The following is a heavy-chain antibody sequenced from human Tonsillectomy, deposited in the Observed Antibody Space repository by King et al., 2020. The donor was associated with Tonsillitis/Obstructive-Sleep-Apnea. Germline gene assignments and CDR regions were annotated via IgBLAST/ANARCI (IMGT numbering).Heavy chain of an antibody. CDR3: ARVERQYDFWSGYHVYYFDY. D-gene: IGHD3-3*01. V-gene: IGHV1-69*01. CDR2: IIPIFGTA. CDR1: GGTFSSYA. J-gene: IGHJ4*02. Sequence: VQLVQSGAEVKKPGSSVKVSCKASGGTFSSYAISWVRQAPGQGLEWMGGIIPIFGTANYAQKFQGRVTITADESTSTAYMELSSLRSEDTAVYYCARVERQYDFWSGYHVYYFDYWGQGTLVTVSS.